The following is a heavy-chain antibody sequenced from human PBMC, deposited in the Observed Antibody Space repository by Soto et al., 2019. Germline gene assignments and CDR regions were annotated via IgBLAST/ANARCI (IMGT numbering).Heavy chain of an antibody. Sequence: SETLSLTCAVSGVSVSRGRYYWNWIRQPPGKGLEWIGYISYSGSANYNPSLRSRVTISVDRSKNQFSLRLNSVTAADTAMYYCASDPPCSSDCGLDVWGQGTTVTVSS. J-gene: IGHJ6*02. V-gene: IGHV4-61*01. CDR1: GVSVSRGRYY. CDR2: ISYSGSA. D-gene: IGHD2-15*01. CDR3: ASDPPCSSDCGLDV.